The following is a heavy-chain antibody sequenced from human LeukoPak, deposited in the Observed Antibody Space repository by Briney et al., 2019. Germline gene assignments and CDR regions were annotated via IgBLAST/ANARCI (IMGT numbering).Heavy chain of an antibody. CDR3: TPGWFHP. V-gene: IGHV3-15*01. J-gene: IGHJ5*02. CDR2: IKKKTEGGTT. Sequence: GGSPRLSSAAPGFTFTNVLMSWVRQAPGKGLEWVGRIKKKTEGGTTDYAAPVKGRFTISRDDSENTLYLQINSLKIEDTAVYYCTPGWFHPWGQGTLVTVSS. CDR1: GFTFTNVL.